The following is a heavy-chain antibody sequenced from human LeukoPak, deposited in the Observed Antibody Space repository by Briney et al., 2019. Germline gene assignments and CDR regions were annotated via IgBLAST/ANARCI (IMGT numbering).Heavy chain of an antibody. CDR1: GGSISNSNW. Sequence: KASETLSFTCAVSGGSISNSNWWTWVRQPPGKGLEWIGEIYHSGKTNYNPSLKSRVTISADKSISTAYLQWSSLKASDTAMYYCARQDYYGSGIHWGQGTMVTVSS. CDR3: ARQDYYGSGIH. V-gene: IGHV4-4*02. J-gene: IGHJ3*01. CDR2: IYHSGKT. D-gene: IGHD3-10*01.